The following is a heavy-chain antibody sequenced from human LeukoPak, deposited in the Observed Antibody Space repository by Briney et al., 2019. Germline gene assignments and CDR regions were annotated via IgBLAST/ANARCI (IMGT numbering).Heavy chain of an antibody. CDR1: GVSFSGYY. CDR2: INHSGST. J-gene: IGHJ3*02. Sequence: SETLSLTCAVYGVSFSGYYWSWIRQPPGKGLEWIGEINHSGSTNYNPSLKSRVTISVDRSKNQFSLKLSSVTTADTAVYYCARVNYYGSGSYYFDAFDIWGQGTLVTVSS. D-gene: IGHD3-10*01. CDR3: ARVNYYGSGSYYFDAFDI. V-gene: IGHV4-34*01.